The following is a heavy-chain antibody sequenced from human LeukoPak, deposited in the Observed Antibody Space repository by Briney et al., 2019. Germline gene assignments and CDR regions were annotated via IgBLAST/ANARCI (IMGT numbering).Heavy chain of an antibody. J-gene: IGHJ6*02. V-gene: IGHV3-74*03. CDR1: GFTFSNYW. D-gene: IGHD6-25*01. CDR2: ITPNGSGT. CDR3: ARDGRTAADAYYYGMGV. Sequence: GGSLRLSCAASGFTFSNYWMHWVRQAPRKGMVWDSRITPNGSGTKYGDSVQGRFTISRDKAENTLYLQMNSLRAEDTAVYFCARDGRTAADAYYYGMGVWGQGTTVTVSS.